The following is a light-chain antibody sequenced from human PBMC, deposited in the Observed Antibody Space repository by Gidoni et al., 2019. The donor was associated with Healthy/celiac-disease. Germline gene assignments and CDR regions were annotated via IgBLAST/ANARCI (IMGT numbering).Light chain of an antibody. CDR1: QSVSSSY. CDR3: QQYGSSPIT. J-gene: IGKJ5*01. Sequence: IVLTQSPGTLSLSPGERATLSCRASQSVSSSYLAWDQQKPGQAPRLLIYGASSRATGIPDRVSGSGSGTDFTLTISRLEPEDFAVYYCQQYGSSPITFXQXTRLEIK. V-gene: IGKV3-20*01. CDR2: GAS.